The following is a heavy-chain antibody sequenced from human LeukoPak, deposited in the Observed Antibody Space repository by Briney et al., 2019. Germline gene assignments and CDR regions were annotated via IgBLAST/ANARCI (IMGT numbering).Heavy chain of an antibody. J-gene: IGHJ4*02. CDR3: AREGGPYRPLDY. V-gene: IGHV4-4*02. CDR2: VHLSGRT. Sequence: SETLSLTCVLSGGSITTTNWWTWVRQPPGEGRGWIGEVHLSGRTHYNPSLESRVTMSVDMSENHISLRLTSVTAADTAVYYCAREGGPYRPLDYSGQGTLVTVSS. CDR1: GGSITTTNW.